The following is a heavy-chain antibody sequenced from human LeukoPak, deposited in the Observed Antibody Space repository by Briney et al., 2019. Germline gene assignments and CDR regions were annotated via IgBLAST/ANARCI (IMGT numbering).Heavy chain of an antibody. J-gene: IGHJ6*02. CDR1: GGTFSSYT. CDR2: IIPIFGTA. Sequence: GASVKVSCKASGGTFSSYTISWVRQAPGQGLEWMGGIIPIFGTANYAQKFQGRVTITADESTSTAYMELSSLGSEDTAVYYCAKVQLGATHMDYYYYFGMDVWGQGTTVTVSS. D-gene: IGHD1-26*01. CDR3: AKVQLGATHMDYYYYFGMDV. V-gene: IGHV1-69*13.